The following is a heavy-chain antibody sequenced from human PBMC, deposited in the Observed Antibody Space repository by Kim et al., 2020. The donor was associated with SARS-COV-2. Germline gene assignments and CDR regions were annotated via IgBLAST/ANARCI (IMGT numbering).Heavy chain of an antibody. J-gene: IGHJ4*02. D-gene: IGHD5-12*01. V-gene: IGHV3-23*01. Sequence: GGSLRLSCVASGFNFGTFDMSWVRQAPGNLLNLFSVIIAPYDNSYYAESVRGWFTVSRDSATNTLYLQMNDLRVDDTAVYYCVKGAWLDYWGPGTLVTVSS. CDR3: VKGAWLDY. CDR1: GFNFGTFD. CDR2: IIAPYDNS.